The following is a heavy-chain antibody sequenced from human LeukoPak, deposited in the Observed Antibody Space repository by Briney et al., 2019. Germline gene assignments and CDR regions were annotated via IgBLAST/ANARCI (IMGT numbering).Heavy chain of an antibody. J-gene: IGHJ4*02. D-gene: IGHD3-22*01. V-gene: IGHV1-69*13. CDR2: IIPIFGTA. CDR1: GGTFSSHA. CDR3: ARDHYDSSGYYLRDFDY. Sequence: ASVKVSCKASGGTFSSHAISWVRQAPGQGLEWMGGIIPIFGTANYAQKFQGRVTITADESTSTAYMELSSLRSEDTAVYYCARDHYDSSGYYLRDFDYWGQGTLVTVSS.